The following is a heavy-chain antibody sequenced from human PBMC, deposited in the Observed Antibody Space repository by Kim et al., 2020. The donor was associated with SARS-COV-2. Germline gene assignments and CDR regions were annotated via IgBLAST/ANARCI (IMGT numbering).Heavy chain of an antibody. CDR2: ISGSGGTT. CDR3: AKDLVSSSWYGRWDY. Sequence: GGSLRLSCAASGFTFSSYAMSWVRQAPGKGLEWVSLISGSGGTTYSADSVKGRFTVSRDNSKNTLFLQMHGLRAEDTAVYYCAKDLVSSSWYGRWDYWGQGTLVTVSS. D-gene: IGHD6-13*01. V-gene: IGHV3-23*01. J-gene: IGHJ4*02. CDR1: GFTFSSYA.